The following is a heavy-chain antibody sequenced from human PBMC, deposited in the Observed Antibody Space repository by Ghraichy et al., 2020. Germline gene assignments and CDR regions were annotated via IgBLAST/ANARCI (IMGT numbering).Heavy chain of an antibody. Sequence: QTLSLTCTFSGFSLSTSGMCVSWIRQPPGKALEWLALIDWDDDKYYSTSLKTRLTISKDTSKNQVVLTMTNMDPVDTATYYCARIREGYYYGSGSSYYYYYGMDVWGQGTTVTVSS. CDR3: ARIREGYYYGSGSSYYYYYGMDV. CDR1: GFSLSTSGMC. D-gene: IGHD3-10*01. V-gene: IGHV2-70*01. CDR2: IDWDDDK. J-gene: IGHJ6*02.